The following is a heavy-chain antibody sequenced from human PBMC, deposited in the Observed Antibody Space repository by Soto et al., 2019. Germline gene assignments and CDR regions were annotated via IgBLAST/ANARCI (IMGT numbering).Heavy chain of an antibody. V-gene: IGHV4-34*01. Sequence: ETLSLTCAVYGGSFSGYYWSWIRQPPGKGLEWIGEINHSGSTNYNPSLKSRVTISVDTSKNQFSLKLSSVTAADTAVYYCARGFYDYIWGSYRSPWYFDYWGQGTLVTVSS. D-gene: IGHD3-16*02. J-gene: IGHJ4*02. CDR2: INHSGST. CDR3: ARGFYDYIWGSYRSPWYFDY. CDR1: GGSFSGYY.